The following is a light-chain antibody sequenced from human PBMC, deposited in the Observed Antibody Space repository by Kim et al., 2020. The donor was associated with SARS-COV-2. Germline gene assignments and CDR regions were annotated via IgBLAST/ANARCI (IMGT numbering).Light chain of an antibody. CDR1: QDIRSY. CDR3: QQLSSYPLT. J-gene: IGKJ4*01. CDR2: AAS. V-gene: IGKV1-9*01. Sequence: DILLTQSPSFLSASVGDRVAITCRASQDIRSYLAWYQQKPGMAPKLLIYAASTLQTGVPSRFSGSESGTEFTLTISSLQPEDFAAYYCQQLSSYPLTFGGGTKVDIK.